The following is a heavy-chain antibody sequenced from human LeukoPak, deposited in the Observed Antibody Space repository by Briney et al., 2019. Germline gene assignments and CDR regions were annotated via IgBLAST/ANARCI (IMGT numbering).Heavy chain of an antibody. D-gene: IGHD3-9*01. CDR3: ARYSIRYLFSLSY. CDR1: GGSISSGDYY. Sequence: SETLSLTCTVSGGSISSGDYYLSWIRQPPGKGLEWIGYIYYSGSTYYNPSLKSRVTISVDTSKNQFSLKLSSVTAADTAVYYCARYSIRYLFSLSYWGQGTLVTVSS. CDR2: IYYSGST. J-gene: IGHJ4*02. V-gene: IGHV4-30-4*01.